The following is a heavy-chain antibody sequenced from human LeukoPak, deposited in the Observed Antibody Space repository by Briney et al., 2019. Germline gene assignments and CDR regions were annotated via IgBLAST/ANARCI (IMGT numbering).Heavy chain of an antibody. D-gene: IGHD6-13*01. J-gene: IGHJ4*02. CDR1: GFTFSSYE. V-gene: IGHV3-48*03. CDR3: ARDRSWRLNDY. Sequence: GGSLRLSCAASGFTFSSYEMNWVRQAPGKGLEWVSYISSSGSTIYYADSVKGRFTISRDNAKNSLYLQMNSLRAEDTAVYYCARDRSWRLNDYWGQGTLVTVSS. CDR2: ISSSGSTI.